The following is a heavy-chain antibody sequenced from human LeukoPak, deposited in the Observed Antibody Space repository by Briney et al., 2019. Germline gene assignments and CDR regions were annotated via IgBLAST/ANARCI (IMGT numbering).Heavy chain of an antibody. CDR2: TYYSGST. D-gene: IGHD1-7*01. Sequence: SETLSFTCTVSGGSISSSYYYWGWIRQPPGKGLEWIGSTYYSGSTYYNPSLKSRVTISVDTSKNQFSLKLSSVTAADTAVYYCARRRITGTTSDSGFDYWGQGTLVTVSS. CDR3: ARRRITGTTSDSGFDY. CDR1: GGSISSSYYY. J-gene: IGHJ4*02. V-gene: IGHV4-39*07.